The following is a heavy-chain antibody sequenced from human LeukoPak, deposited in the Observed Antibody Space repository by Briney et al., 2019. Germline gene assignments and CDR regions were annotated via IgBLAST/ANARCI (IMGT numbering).Heavy chain of an antibody. CDR3: AIGRGGKQLGEY. CDR1: EYSFPNYC. CDR2: IYPDDSDT. J-gene: IGHJ4*02. V-gene: IGHV5-51*01. D-gene: IGHD6-13*01. Sequence: GESLKISCKHSEYSFPNYCIGWVRQMPGKGLEWMGIIYPDDSDTRYSPSFQGQVTISADRSISTAYLQWRRLKASDTAMYYCAIGRGGKQLGEYWGQGTLVTVSS.